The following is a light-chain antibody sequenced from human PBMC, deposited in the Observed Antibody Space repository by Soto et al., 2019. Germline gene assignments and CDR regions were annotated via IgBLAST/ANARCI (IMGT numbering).Light chain of an antibody. V-gene: IGKV1-5*03. CDR1: QSISSW. CDR3: QQYNSFPT. Sequence: DIQMTQSRSTLSASVGDRVTITCRASQSISSWLAWYQQKPGKAPKLLIYKASSLESGVPSRFSGSGSGTEFTLPISSLQPDDFATYYCQQYNSFPTFGQGTKVEIK. J-gene: IGKJ1*01. CDR2: KAS.